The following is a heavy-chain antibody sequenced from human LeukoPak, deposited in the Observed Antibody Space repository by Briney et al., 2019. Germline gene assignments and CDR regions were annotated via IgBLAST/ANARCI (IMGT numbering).Heavy chain of an antibody. Sequence: GGSLRLSCAASGFTFSTYNMNWVRQAPGMGLEWVSSISSSSSYIFYADSVKGRFTISRDNAKNSLYLQMSSLRAEDAAVYYCARDRGSSGSFLGYYYYYGMDVWGQGTTVTVSS. J-gene: IGHJ6*02. CDR3: ARDRGSSGSFLGYYYYYGMDV. CDR1: GFTFSTYN. V-gene: IGHV3-21*01. D-gene: IGHD3-10*01. CDR2: ISSSSSYI.